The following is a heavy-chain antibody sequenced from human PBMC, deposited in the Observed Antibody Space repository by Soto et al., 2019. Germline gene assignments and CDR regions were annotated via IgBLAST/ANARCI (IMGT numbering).Heavy chain of an antibody. CDR1: SGSISSNNW. V-gene: IGHV4-4*02. CDR3: AGDIVYCSGSLRGSFDI. Sequence: QVQLQESGPGLVKPSGTLSLTCAVSSGSISSNNWWRWVRQPPEKGLGWIGEIYHSGSSNYNASLKSRATISVDESKNQFSLKLSAVTAADTAVDYCAGDIVYCSGSLRGSFDIWGQGTMVTVSS. CDR2: IYHSGSS. J-gene: IGHJ3*02. D-gene: IGHD3-10*01.